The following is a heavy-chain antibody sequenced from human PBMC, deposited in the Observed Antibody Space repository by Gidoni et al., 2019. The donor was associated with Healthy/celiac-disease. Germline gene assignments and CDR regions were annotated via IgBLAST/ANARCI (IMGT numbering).Heavy chain of an antibody. D-gene: IGHD3-10*01. CDR2: ISSSGGST. J-gene: IGHJ4*02. Sequence: EVQLLESGGGLVQPGGSLRLSCAASGFPSSSHAMSWVRQPPGKGLEWVSAISSSGGSTYYADSVKGRFTISRDNSKNTLYLQMNSLRAEDTAVYYCAKDQGLTMVQGVIMKTFDYWGQGTLVTVSS. V-gene: IGHV3-23*01. CDR1: GFPSSSHA. CDR3: AKDQGLTMVQGVIMKTFDY.